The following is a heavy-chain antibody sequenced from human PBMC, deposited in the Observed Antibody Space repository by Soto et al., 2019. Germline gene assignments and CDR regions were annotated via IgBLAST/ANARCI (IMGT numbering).Heavy chain of an antibody. V-gene: IGHV1-69*01. J-gene: IGHJ4*01. CDR2: IIPMFGTA. CDR3: ARVGPAHYYDSSGYYSPLDY. CDR1: GDTFSSYA. D-gene: IGHD3-22*01. Sequence: QVQLVQSGAEVKKPGSSVKVSCKASGDTFSSYAINWVRQAPGQGLEWMGGIIPMFGTANYAQKFKGRVTITAGESTSTVYMELSSLRSEDTAVYYCARVGPAHYYDSSGYYSPLDYWGRNPGHRLL.